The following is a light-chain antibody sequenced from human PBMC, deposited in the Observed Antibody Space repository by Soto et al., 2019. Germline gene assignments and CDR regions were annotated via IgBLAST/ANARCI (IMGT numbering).Light chain of an antibody. V-gene: IGKV1-39*01. J-gene: IGKJ1*01. CDR3: QQSYNSPRT. CDR1: QFISNY. CDR2: SAA. Sequence: DIQMTQSPSSLSASVGDRVNITCRASQFISNYLNWYQQKPGRAPKLLISSAATLESGVPSRFSGSGFGKEFILTISSLQPEDLATFFCQQSYNSPRTFGQGTKVDIK.